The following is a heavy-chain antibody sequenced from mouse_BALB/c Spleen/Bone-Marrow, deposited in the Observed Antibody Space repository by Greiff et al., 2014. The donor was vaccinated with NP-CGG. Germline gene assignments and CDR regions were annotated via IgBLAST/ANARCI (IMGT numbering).Heavy chain of an antibody. V-gene: IGHV2-6*02. CDR3: ARNPYGNYAMDY. CDR2: IWSDGNT. J-gene: IGHJ4*01. D-gene: IGHD2-10*02. CDR1: GFSLTNYG. Sequence: VQVVESGPGLVAPSQSLSITCTVSGFSLTNYGVHWVRQPPGKGLEWLVVIWSDGNTTYNSALKSRLSISKDNSKSQVFLKMNSLQTDDTAMYYCARNPYGNYAMDYWVKEPQAPSPQ.